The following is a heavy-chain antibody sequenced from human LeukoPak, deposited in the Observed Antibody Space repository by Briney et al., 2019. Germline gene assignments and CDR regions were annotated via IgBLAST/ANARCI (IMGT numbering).Heavy chain of an antibody. V-gene: IGHV3-53*05. J-gene: IGHJ4*02. CDR2: IHGGHSA. CDR3: AKDQIGWAPGYVSGPLDQ. D-gene: IGHD6-19*01. CDR1: GFTVSTVY. Sequence: GGSLRLSCAASGFTVSTVYMTWVRQAPGKGLEWVSVIHGGHSAYYADSVKDRFTISRDNPKNTLNLQMTSLRTEDTAVYYCAKDQIGWAPGYVSGPLDQWGQGTLVTVSS.